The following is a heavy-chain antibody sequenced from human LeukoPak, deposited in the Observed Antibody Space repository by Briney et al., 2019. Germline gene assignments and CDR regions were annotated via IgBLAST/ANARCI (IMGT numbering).Heavy chain of an antibody. CDR2: IYSGGST. J-gene: IGHJ4*02. V-gene: IGHV3-53*01. D-gene: IGHD4-23*01. CDR1: GFTFRTFA. CDR3: ARDSSGGNSGFDY. Sequence: GGSLRLSCEASGFTFRTFAMSWVRQAPGKGLEWVSVIYSGGSTYYADSVKGRFTISRDNSKNTLYLQMNSLRAEDTAVYYCARDSSGGNSGFDYWGQGTLVTVSS.